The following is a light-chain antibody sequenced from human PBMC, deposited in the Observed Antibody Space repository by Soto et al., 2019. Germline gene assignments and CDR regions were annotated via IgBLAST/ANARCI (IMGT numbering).Light chain of an antibody. J-gene: IGLJ1*01. CDR2: DVT. V-gene: IGLV2-14*03. Sequence: QSALTQPASVSGSPGQSITISCIGTSIDVGRYNYVYWYQHHPGKAPKLMIYDVTYRPSGVSDRFSGSKSGNTASLTISGLQAEDEADYYCNSYTSSSTYVFGTGTKLTVL. CDR3: NSYTSSSTYV. CDR1: SIDVGRYNY.